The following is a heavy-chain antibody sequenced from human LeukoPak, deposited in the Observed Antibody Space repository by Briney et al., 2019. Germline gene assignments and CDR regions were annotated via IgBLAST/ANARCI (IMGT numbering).Heavy chain of an antibody. Sequence: SETLSLTCAVSGGSISSGGYSWSWIRQPPGKGLEWIGYIYHSGSTYYNPSLKSRVTISVDRSKNQFSLKLSSVTAADTAVYYCARVWAVAHDALDIWGQGTMVTVSS. D-gene: IGHD3-16*01. CDR1: GGSISSGGYS. CDR2: IYHSGST. CDR3: ARVWAVAHDALDI. V-gene: IGHV4-30-2*01. J-gene: IGHJ3*02.